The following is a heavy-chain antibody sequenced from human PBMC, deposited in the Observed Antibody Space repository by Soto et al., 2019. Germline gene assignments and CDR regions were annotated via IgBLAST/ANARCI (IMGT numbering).Heavy chain of an antibody. CDR2: IFDSGSS. V-gene: IGHV4-30-4*01. J-gene: IGHJ4*02. CDR3: ASCVATVTRFDF. D-gene: IGHD4-17*01. Sequence: QVQLQESGPGLVKPSQTLSLTCPVSGGSISSGDYYWSWIRQPPEKGLEWIGYIFDSGSSYYNPSLKSRVSISVDTSKNQFSLKLTSVTAADTAVYYCASCVATVTRFDFCGQGALVTVSS. CDR1: GGSISSGDYY.